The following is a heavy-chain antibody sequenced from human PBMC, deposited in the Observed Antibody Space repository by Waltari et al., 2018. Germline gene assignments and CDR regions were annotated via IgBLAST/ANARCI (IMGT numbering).Heavy chain of an antibody. D-gene: IGHD4-17*01. CDR1: GGSVSSSCYY. J-gene: IGHJ1*01. CDR3: AANDFGDSH. CDR2: IYYSGST. Sequence: QLQLQESGPGVVKPSETLSLTCRVPGGSVSSSCYYWNWIRQPPGKGLEWIGSIYYSGSTYYNASLKSRVTISIDTPRNQFSLKIMSVTAADTAVYFCAANDFGDSHWGQGTLAIVSS. V-gene: IGHV4-39*07.